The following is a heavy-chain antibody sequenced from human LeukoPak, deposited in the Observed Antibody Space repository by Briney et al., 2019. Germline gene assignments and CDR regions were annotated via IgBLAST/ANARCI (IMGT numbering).Heavy chain of an antibody. CDR2: IIPIFGTA. Sequence: SVKVSCKASGGTFSSYAISWVRQAPGQGLEWMGRIIPIFGTANHAQKFQGRVTITTDESTSTAYMELSSLRSEDTAVYYCARDLSSAIVGYYYYMDVWGKGTTVTVSS. J-gene: IGHJ6*03. V-gene: IGHV1-69*05. CDR3: ARDLSSAIVGYYYYMDV. D-gene: IGHD2-21*01. CDR1: GGTFSSYA.